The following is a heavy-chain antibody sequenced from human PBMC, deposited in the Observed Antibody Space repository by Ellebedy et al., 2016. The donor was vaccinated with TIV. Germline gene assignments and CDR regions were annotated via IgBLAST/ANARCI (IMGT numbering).Heavy chain of an antibody. D-gene: IGHD3-22*01. Sequence: GESLKISCAASGFTFSSYWMSWVRQAPGKGLEWVANIKQDGSEKYYVDSVKGRFTISRDNAKNSLYLQMNSLRAEDTAVYYCASSLGYYYDSSGYPPFDPWGQGTLVTVSS. CDR2: IKQDGSEK. J-gene: IGHJ5*02. V-gene: IGHV3-7*01. CDR3: ASSLGYYYDSSGYPPFDP. CDR1: GFTFSSYW.